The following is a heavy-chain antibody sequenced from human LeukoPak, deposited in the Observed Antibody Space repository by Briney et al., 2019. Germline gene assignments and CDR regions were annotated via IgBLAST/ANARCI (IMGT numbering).Heavy chain of an antibody. D-gene: IGHD3-22*01. CDR1: GGSVSSSSYY. CDR3: ARLLYDRSGYYWFDP. J-gene: IGHJ5*02. CDR2: IYYSGRT. Sequence: SETLSLTCTVSGGSVSSSSYYWGWIRQPPGKGLEWIGSIYYSGRTYDNPSLKSRVTMSVDTSKNQFSLKLSSVTAADTAVYYCARLLYDRSGYYWFDPWGEGTLVTVSS. V-gene: IGHV4-39*01.